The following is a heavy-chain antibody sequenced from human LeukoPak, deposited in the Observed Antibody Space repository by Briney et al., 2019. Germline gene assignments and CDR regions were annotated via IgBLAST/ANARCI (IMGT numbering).Heavy chain of an antibody. CDR3: ARRPSAAGFDY. CDR2: IYPGDSDT. CDR1: GYTFTSYW. Sequence: NRGESLNLSCTGSGYTFTSYWIGWVRQMPGKGLEWMGIIYPGDSDTRYSPSFQGQVTISADKSISTAYLQWSSLKASDTAMYYCARRPSAAGFDYWGQGTLVTVSS. V-gene: IGHV5-51*01. J-gene: IGHJ4*02. D-gene: IGHD3-10*01.